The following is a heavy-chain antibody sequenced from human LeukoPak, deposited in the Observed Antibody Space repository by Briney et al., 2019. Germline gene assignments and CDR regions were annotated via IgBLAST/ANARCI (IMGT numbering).Heavy chain of an antibody. CDR1: GGSISSYC. Sequence: PSETLSLTCTVSGGSISSYCWSWIRQPPGKGLEWIGYIYYSGSTNYNPSLKSRVTISVDTSKNQFSLKLSSVTAADTAVYYCARGYSSVENWFDPWGQGTLVTVSS. J-gene: IGHJ5*02. D-gene: IGHD6-25*01. V-gene: IGHV4-59*01. CDR3: ARGYSSVENWFDP. CDR2: IYYSGST.